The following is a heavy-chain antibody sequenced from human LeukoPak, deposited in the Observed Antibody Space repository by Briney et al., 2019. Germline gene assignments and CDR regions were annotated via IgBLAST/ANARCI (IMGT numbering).Heavy chain of an antibody. J-gene: IGHJ6*02. Sequence: GESLKISCNGSGYSFTNYWIGWVRQMPGKGLEWMGIIYLGDSDTRYSPSFQGRVTISADKSISTAYLQWSSLKASDTAIYYCARRPYGSGVPYGMDVWGQGTTVTVSS. CDR2: IYLGDSDT. CDR3: ARRPYGSGVPYGMDV. CDR1: GYSFTNYW. D-gene: IGHD3-10*01. V-gene: IGHV5-51*01.